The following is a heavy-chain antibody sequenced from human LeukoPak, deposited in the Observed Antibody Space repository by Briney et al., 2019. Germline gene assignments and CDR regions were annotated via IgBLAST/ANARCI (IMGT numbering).Heavy chain of an antibody. V-gene: IGHV7-4-1*02. D-gene: IGHD3-10*01. CDR2: INTNTGNP. Sequence: ASVKVSCKASGYTFTSYAMNWVRQAPGQGLEWMGWINTNTGNPTYAQGFTGRFVFSLDTSVSTAYLQTSSLKAEDTAVYYCARTYGSGSYRWFDPWGQGTLVTVSS. CDR3: ARTYGSGSYRWFDP. J-gene: IGHJ5*02. CDR1: GYTFTSYA.